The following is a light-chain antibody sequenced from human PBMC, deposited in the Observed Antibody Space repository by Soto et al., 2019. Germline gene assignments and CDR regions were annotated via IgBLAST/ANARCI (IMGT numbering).Light chain of an antibody. V-gene: IGKV3-15*01. CDR3: QQYNDRLWT. CDR2: GAS. J-gene: IGKJ1*01. Sequence: EINMTQSPATLSVSPGDRVTLSCRASQSVTYNLAWYQQRPGQAPRLLIYGASTRATAIPPRFSGRGSGTEFTLTITSLQSEDFAVYYCQQYNDRLWTFGQGKKVDIK. CDR1: QSVTYN.